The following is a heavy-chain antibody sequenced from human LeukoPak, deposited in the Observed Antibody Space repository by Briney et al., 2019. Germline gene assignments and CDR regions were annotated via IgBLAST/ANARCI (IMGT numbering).Heavy chain of an antibody. Sequence: GGSLRLSCAASGFTFSHFWMGWVRQAPGKGLEWVAYIKKTGSETYYVDSVKGRFTITRDNTRNSLFLQMYSLRADDTAVYFCAREDGYCSGGDCYSYFDSWGQGTLVTVSS. D-gene: IGHD2-15*01. CDR2: IKKTGSET. CDR3: AREDGYCSGGDCYSYFDS. CDR1: GFTFSHFW. J-gene: IGHJ4*02. V-gene: IGHV3-7*01.